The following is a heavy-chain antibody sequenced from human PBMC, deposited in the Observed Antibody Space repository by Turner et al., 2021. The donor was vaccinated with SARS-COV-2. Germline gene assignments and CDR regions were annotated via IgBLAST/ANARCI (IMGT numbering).Heavy chain of an antibody. V-gene: IGHV3-30-3*01. D-gene: IGHD5-18*01. J-gene: IGHJ4*02. Sequence: QVQLMESGGGVVQPGRSLTLSCAASGFTFSSYAMHWVRQAPGKGLEWVAVISYAGSNKFYAGSVKGRFTISRDNSKNTLYLQMNSLRAEDTAVYYCARDYPWDTAMAHQGGGFDYWGQGNLVTVSS. CDR2: ISYAGSNK. CDR1: GFTFSSYA. CDR3: ARDYPWDTAMAHQGGGFDY.